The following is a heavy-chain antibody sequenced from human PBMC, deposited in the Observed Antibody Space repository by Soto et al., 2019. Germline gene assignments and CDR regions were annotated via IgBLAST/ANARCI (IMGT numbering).Heavy chain of an antibody. CDR3: ARDRYCSGGSCTTSAFDI. CDR1: GGSISSGDYY. D-gene: IGHD2-15*01. CDR2: IYYSGST. Sequence: PSETLSLTCTVSGGSISSGDYYWNWIRQHPGKGLEWIGYIYYSGSTNYNPSLKSRVTISVDTSKNQFSLKLSSVTAADTAVYYCARDRYCSGGSCTTSAFDIWGQGTMVTVSS. J-gene: IGHJ3*02. V-gene: IGHV4-31*03.